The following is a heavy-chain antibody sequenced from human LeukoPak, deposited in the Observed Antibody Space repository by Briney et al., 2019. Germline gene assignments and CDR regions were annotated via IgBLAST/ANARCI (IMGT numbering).Heavy chain of an antibody. Sequence: SVKVSCKASGGTFSSYAISWVRQAPGQGLEWMGRIIPILGIANYAQKFQGRVTITADKSTSTAYMELSSLRSEDTAVYYCARGCSGGSCCLDYWGQGTLVTVSS. D-gene: IGHD2-15*01. CDR3: ARGCSGGSCCLDY. J-gene: IGHJ4*02. V-gene: IGHV1-69*04. CDR1: GGTFSSYA. CDR2: IIPILGIA.